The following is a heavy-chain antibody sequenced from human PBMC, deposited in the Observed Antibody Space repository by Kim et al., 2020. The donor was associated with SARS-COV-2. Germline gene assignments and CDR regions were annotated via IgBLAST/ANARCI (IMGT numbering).Heavy chain of an antibody. V-gene: IGHV7-4-1*02. D-gene: IGHD3-9*01. CDR3: ARVGILTGYLYYFDY. Sequence: QGFTGRVVFSLDTSVSTAYLQISSLKAEDTAVYYCARVGILTGYLYYFDYWGQGTLVTVSS. J-gene: IGHJ4*02.